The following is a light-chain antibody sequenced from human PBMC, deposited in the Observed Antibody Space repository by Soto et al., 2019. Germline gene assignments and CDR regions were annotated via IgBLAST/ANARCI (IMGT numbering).Light chain of an antibody. Sequence: QSVLTQPLSVSRAPGQRVTISCTGTSSHIGAGYDVHWYQQLPGTAPKLLIYGNSNRPSGVPDRFSGSKSGTSASLAITGLQAEDEADYYCESYDSSLSGWVFGGGTKVTVL. CDR2: GNS. V-gene: IGLV1-40*01. J-gene: IGLJ3*02. CDR3: ESYDSSLSGWV. CDR1: SSHIGAGYD.